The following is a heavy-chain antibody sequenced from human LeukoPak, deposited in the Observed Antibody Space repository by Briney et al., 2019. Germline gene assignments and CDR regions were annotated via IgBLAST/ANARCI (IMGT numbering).Heavy chain of an antibody. D-gene: IGHD3-10*01. CDR1: GFTFSNYA. Sequence: GGSLRLSCAASGFTFSNYAMSWVRQAPGKGLEWVSSISGSETGTYYAGSVKGRFAISRDNSRHTLYLQMNSLRAEDTALYFCAKYGSQTSPFYLDYWGQGTLVTVS. V-gene: IGHV3-23*01. J-gene: IGHJ4*02. CDR2: ISGSETGT. CDR3: AKYGSQTSPFYLDY.